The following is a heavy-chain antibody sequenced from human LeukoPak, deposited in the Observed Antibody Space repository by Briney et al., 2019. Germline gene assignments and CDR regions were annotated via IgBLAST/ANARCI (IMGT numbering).Heavy chain of an antibody. V-gene: IGHV5-51*01. CDR3: ARLSDGFDI. Sequence: GESLKISCKGSGYSFTSYWIGWVRQMPGKGLEWMGIIDPGDSDTKYSPPFPGQVTFSADRSISTAYLQWSSLRASDTAMYYCARLSDGFDIWGQGTMVTVSS. CDR2: IDPGDSDT. CDR1: GYSFTSYW. J-gene: IGHJ3*02.